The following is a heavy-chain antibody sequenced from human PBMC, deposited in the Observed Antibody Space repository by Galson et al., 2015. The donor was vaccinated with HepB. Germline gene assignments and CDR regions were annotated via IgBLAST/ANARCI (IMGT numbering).Heavy chain of an antibody. Sequence: SLRLSCAASGFTFSSYSMNWVRQAPGKGLEWVSYISSSSSTIYYADSVKGRFTISRDNAKNSLYLQMNSLRAEDTAVYYCARDAELRYFDWFRPNYYYGMDVWGQGTTVTVSS. D-gene: IGHD3-9*01. CDR2: ISSSSSTI. V-gene: IGHV3-48*04. CDR1: GFTFSSYS. J-gene: IGHJ6*02. CDR3: ARDAELRYFDWFRPNYYYGMDV.